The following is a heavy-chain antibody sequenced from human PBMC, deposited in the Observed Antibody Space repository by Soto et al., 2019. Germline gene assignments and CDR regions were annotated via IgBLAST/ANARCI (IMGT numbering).Heavy chain of an antibody. CDR1: GGTFSSYA. V-gene: IGHV1-69*01. D-gene: IGHD2-15*01. Sequence: QVQLVQSGAEVKKPGSSVTVSCKASGGTFSSYAISWVRQAPGQGLEWMGGMIPIFGTANYAQKVQGRVTFTAEESTSTAYMELRSLGAEATAVYYCEREGGIPDCSGGSCYSANDYWGQGTLVTVSS. J-gene: IGHJ4*02. CDR3: EREGGIPDCSGGSCYSANDY. CDR2: MIPIFGTA.